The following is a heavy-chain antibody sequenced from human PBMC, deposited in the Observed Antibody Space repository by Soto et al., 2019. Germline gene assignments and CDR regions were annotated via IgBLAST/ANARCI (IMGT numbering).Heavy chain of an antibody. CDR3: ARSVGIFGVVREFDP. CDR2: IIPIFGTA. D-gene: IGHD3-3*01. CDR1: GGTFSSYA. J-gene: IGHJ5*02. V-gene: IGHV1-69*13. Sequence: ASVKVSCKASGGTFSSYAISWVRQAHEKRIEWMGGIIPIFGTANYAQKFQGRVTITADESTSTAYMELSSLRSEDTAVYFCARSVGIFGVVREFDPWGEGTLVTVSS.